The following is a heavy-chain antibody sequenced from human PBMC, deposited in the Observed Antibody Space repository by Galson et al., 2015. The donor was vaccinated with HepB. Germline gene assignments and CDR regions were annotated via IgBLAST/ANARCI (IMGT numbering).Heavy chain of an antibody. Sequence: QSGAEVKRPWESLKISCQGSGYTFTRYWVGWVRQMPGKGLEWMGIIYPGDSESRYSPSFESRVSLSVDKSINTAYLHWNSLKASDTAMYYCARQKGAGRDAFDIWGHGTMVTVTS. V-gene: IGHV5-51*01. J-gene: IGHJ3*02. D-gene: IGHD3-10*01. CDR1: GYTFTRYW. CDR2: IYPGDSES. CDR3: ARQKGAGRDAFDI.